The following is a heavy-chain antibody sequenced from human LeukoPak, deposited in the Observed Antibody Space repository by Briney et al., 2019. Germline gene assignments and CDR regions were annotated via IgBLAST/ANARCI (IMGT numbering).Heavy chain of an antibody. Sequence: GGSLRLSCAASGFTFSSYAMSWVRQAPGKGLEWVSAISGSGGSTHYADSVKGRFTISRDNSKNTLYLQMNSLRAEDTAVYYCASNLPIQLWLRTFDYWGQGTLVTVSS. D-gene: IGHD5-18*01. CDR3: ASNLPIQLWLRTFDY. CDR1: GFTFSSYA. CDR2: ISGSGGST. J-gene: IGHJ4*02. V-gene: IGHV3-23*01.